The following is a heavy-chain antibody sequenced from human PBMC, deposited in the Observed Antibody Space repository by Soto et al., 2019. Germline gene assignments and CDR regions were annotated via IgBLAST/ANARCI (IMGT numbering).Heavy chain of an antibody. V-gene: IGHV3-21*01. CDR1: GFTFSSYS. CDR2: ISSSSSYI. J-gene: IGHJ1*01. D-gene: IGHD2-2*02. Sequence: GGSLRLSCAASGFTFSSYSMNWVRQAPGKGLEWVSSISSSSSYIYYADSVKGRFTISRDNAKNSLYLQMNSLRAEDTAVYYCARDLLPEYCSSTSCYNGYFQHWGQGTRVTVSS. CDR3: ARDLLPEYCSSTSCYNGYFQH.